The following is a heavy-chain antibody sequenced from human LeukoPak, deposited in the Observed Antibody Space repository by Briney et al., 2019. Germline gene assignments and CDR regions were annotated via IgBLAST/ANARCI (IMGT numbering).Heavy chain of an antibody. CDR1: GFTFSNAW. CDR2: IKSKTDGGTT. D-gene: IGHD3-16*01. Sequence: GGSLRLSCAASGFTFSNAWMSWVRQAPGKGLEWVGRIKSKTDGGTTDYAAPVKGRFTISRDDSKNTLYLQMNSLKTEDTAVYYYTTVDGYAEYYYYYYYMDVWGKGTTVTVSS. V-gene: IGHV3-15*01. CDR3: TTVDGYAEYYYYYYYMDV. J-gene: IGHJ6*03.